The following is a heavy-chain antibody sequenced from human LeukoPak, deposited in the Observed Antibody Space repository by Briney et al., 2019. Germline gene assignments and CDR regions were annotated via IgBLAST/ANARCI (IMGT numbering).Heavy chain of an antibody. CDR3: AKDVDYSSSYPVFDY. CDR1: GFTFSSYA. CDR2: ISGSGGST. V-gene: IGHV3-23*01. J-gene: IGHJ4*02. Sequence: GGSLRLSCAASGFTFSSYAMSWVRQAPGKGLEWVSAISGSGGSTYYADSVKSRFTISRDNSKNTLYLQMNSLRAEDTAVYYCAKDVDYSSSYPVFDYWGQGTLVTVSS. D-gene: IGHD6-6*01.